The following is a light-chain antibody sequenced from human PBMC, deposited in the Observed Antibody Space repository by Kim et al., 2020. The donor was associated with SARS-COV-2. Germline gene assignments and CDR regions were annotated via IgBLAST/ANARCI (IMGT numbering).Light chain of an antibody. CDR3: QQDYNLPP. CDR1: QSVSSSY. Sequence: PGERVTLSCRASQSVSSSYLTWYQQKPGQAPRLLIYGASTRATSIPARFSGSGSGTDFTLTISSLQPEDFAVYYCQQDYNLPPFGGGTKVDI. V-gene: IGKV3D-7*01. CDR2: GAS. J-gene: IGKJ4*02.